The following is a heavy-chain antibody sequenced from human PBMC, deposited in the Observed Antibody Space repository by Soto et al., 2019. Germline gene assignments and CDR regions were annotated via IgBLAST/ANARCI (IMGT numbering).Heavy chain of an antibody. Sequence: GGSLRLSCAASGFTFSSYAMSWVRQAPGKGLEWVSAFSGSGGSTYYADSVKGRFTISRDNSKNTLYLQMNSLRAEDTTVYYCANREYYDFWSGYRTGGYFDYWGQGTLVTVSS. V-gene: IGHV3-23*01. CDR1: GFTFSSYA. CDR2: FSGSGGST. CDR3: ANREYYDFWSGYRTGGYFDY. J-gene: IGHJ4*02. D-gene: IGHD3-3*01.